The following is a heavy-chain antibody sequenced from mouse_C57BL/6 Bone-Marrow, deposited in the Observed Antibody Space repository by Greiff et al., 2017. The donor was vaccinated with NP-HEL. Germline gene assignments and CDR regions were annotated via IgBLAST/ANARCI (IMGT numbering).Heavy chain of an antibody. D-gene: IGHD1-1*01. V-gene: IGHV2-9-1*01. CDR3: ARNRGYGSSYRDYFDY. CDR1: GFSLTSYA. Sequence: VQGVESGPGLVAPSQSLSITCTVSGFSLTSYAISWVRQPPGKGLEWLGVIWTGGGTNYNSAPKSRLSISKDNSKSQVFLKMNSLQTDDTARYYCARNRGYGSSYRDYFDYWGQGTTLTVSS. CDR2: IWTGGGT. J-gene: IGHJ2*01.